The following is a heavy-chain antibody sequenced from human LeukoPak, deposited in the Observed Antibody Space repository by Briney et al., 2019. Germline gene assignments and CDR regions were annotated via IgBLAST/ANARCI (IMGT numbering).Heavy chain of an antibody. CDR1: GYTFTSYG. CDR2: ISAHNGKT. J-gene: IGHJ4*02. CDR3: AREAAYCSGGSCYSEFHY. V-gene: IGHV1-18*01. D-gene: IGHD2-15*01. Sequence: ASVKVSCKASGYTFTSYGIIWVRQAPGQGLQWMGWISAHNGKTNYAQNLQGRVTMTTDTSTNTVYLELRSLTSDDTAVYYCAREAAYCSGGSCYSEFHYWGQGTLVTVSS.